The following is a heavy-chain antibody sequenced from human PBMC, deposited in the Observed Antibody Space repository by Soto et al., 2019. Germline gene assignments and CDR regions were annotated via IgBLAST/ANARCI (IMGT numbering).Heavy chain of an antibody. J-gene: IGHJ3*02. CDR3: AQALVFTGGDGFDI. V-gene: IGHV4-31*02. D-gene: IGHD1-1*01. CDR2: IYYSGNT. CDR1: GGSITTGGRY. Sequence: QVRLQEWGPGLVKPSQTLSLKCSVSGGSITTGGRYWSWIRHLPGKGLGWIGDIYYSGNTYYNASLKSRVTISVEAAKNQFSLKLSSVTAADTAVYYCAQALVFTGGDGFDIWGQGRLVTVSS.